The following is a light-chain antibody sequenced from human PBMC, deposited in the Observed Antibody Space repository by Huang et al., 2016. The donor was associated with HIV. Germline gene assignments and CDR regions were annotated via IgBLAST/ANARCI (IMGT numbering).Light chain of an antibody. CDR1: QSLLHRNGYNY. V-gene: IGKV2-28*01. J-gene: IGKJ4*01. Sequence: DIVMTQSPLSLPVTPGEPASISCRSSQSLLHRNGYNYLDWYLQRPGQSPQLLFYLGSYRASGVPDRFSGSGSGTEFTLKISRVEAEDVGVYYCMQSLQSLLTFGGGTKVDIK. CDR2: LGS. CDR3: MQSLQSLLT.